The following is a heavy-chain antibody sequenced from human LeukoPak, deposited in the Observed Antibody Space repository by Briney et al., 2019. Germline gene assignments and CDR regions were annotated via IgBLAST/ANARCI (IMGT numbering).Heavy chain of an antibody. CDR3: ARHGPLYDIWSAQFYFDY. CDR2: IYYSGTT. J-gene: IGHJ4*02. V-gene: IGHV4-39*01. Sequence: SETLSLTCTVSGGSISSSTYYWDWIRQPPGKGLEWIGAIYYSGTTNYNPSLKSRVTISVDMSKSQFSLNLSSVTAADTALYYCARHGPLYDIWSAQFYFDYWGQGTLVAVSS. D-gene: IGHD3-3*01. CDR1: GGSISSSTYY.